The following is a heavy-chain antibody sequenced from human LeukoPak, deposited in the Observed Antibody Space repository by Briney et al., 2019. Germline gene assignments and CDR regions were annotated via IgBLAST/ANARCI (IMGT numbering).Heavy chain of an antibody. CDR3: ARDATGTRPITFDMDV. V-gene: IGHV1-18*01. D-gene: IGHD1/OR15-1a*01. CDR2: ISAYNGNT. CDR1: GYTFTSYG. J-gene: IGHJ6*02. Sequence: GASVKVSCKASGYTFTSYGISWVRQAPGQGLEWMGWISAYNGNTNYAQKLQGRVTMTTDTSTSTAYMELRSLRSDDTAVYYCARDATGTRPITFDMDVWGQGTTVTVS.